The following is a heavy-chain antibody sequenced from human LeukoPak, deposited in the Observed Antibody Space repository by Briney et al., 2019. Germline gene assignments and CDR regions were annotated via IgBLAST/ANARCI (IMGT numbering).Heavy chain of an antibody. D-gene: IGHD3-10*01. J-gene: IGHJ6*02. CDR3: ARVMDMVRGVGLHYYYYYGMDV. Sequence: GGSLRLSCAASGITFSSYTMNWVRQAPGKGLEWVSYISGGSTTIYYADSVKGRFTISRDNAKNSLYLQMNSLRAEDTAVYYCARVMDMVRGVGLHYYYYYGMDVWGQGTTVIVSS. CDR2: ISGGSTTI. CDR1: GITFSSYT. V-gene: IGHV3-48*04.